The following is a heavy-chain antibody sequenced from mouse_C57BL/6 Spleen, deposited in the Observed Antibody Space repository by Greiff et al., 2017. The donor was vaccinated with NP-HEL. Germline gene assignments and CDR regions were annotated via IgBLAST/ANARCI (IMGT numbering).Heavy chain of an antibody. Sequence: VKLMESGAELVKPGASVKISCKASGYAFSSYWMNWVKQRPGKGLEWIGQIYPGDGDTNYNGKFKGKATLTADKSSSTAYMQLSSLTSEDSAVYFCARGGGYLFAYWGQGTLVTVSA. CDR1: GYAFSSYW. CDR2: IYPGDGDT. J-gene: IGHJ3*01. V-gene: IGHV1-80*01. CDR3: ARGGGYLFAY. D-gene: IGHD2-2*01.